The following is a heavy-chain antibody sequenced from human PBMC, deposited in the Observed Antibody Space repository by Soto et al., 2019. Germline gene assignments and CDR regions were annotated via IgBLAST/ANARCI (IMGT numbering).Heavy chain of an antibody. V-gene: IGHV4-4*07. D-gene: IGHD3-16*02. J-gene: IGHJ4*02. CDR3: ARGSLAIDY. Sequence: SETLSLTCTVSGGSLSNYYWSWIRQPAGKGLEWIGRIFPSGSTNYNPSPKSRVTMSVDTSKNQFSLAFSSVTAADTAVYYCARGSLAIDYWGQGTQVTVSS. CDR2: IFPSGST. CDR1: GGSLSNYY.